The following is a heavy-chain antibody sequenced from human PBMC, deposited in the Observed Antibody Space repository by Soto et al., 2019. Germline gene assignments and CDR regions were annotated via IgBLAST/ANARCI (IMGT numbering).Heavy chain of an antibody. V-gene: IGHV3-21*01. CDR1: GFTFSSYS. J-gene: IGHJ6*02. CDR2: ISSSSSYI. CDR3: ARDRVSGYDYFHTLGYYGMDV. D-gene: IGHD5-12*01. Sequence: EVQLVESGGGLVKPGGSLRLSCAASGFTFSSYSMNWVRQAPGKGLEWVSSISSSSSYIYYADSVKGRFTISRDNAKNSLYLQMNSLRAEDTAVYYCARDRVSGYDYFHTLGYYGMDVWGQGTTVTVSS.